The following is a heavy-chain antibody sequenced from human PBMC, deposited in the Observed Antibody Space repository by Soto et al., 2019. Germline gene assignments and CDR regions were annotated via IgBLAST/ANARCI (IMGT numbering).Heavy chain of an antibody. CDR1: GYSFTSLD. Sequence: QVQLVQSGAEVREPGASVKVSCKASGYSFTSLDINWVRQTAGQGLEWMGWMQPSTGRTGYAQKFQGRVTMTRDTSINTAYMELTTLTSEDTAFYYCARGVSVGVDYWGQGTLVTVSS. D-gene: IGHD1-26*01. V-gene: IGHV1-8*01. CDR2: MQPSTGRT. CDR3: ARGVSVGVDY. J-gene: IGHJ4*02.